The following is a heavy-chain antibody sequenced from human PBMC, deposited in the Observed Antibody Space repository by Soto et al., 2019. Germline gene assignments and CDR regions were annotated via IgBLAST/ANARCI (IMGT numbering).Heavy chain of an antibody. Sequence: PGGSLRLSCAASGFTFSSYSMNWVRQAPGKGLEWVSSISSSRSYIYYADSVKGRFTISRDNAKNSLYLQMNSLRAEDTAVYYCARDRRYYYDSSGYLFDYWGQGTLVTVSS. CDR1: GFTFSSYS. CDR3: ARDRRYYYDSSGYLFDY. D-gene: IGHD3-22*01. V-gene: IGHV3-21*01. J-gene: IGHJ4*02. CDR2: ISSSRSYI.